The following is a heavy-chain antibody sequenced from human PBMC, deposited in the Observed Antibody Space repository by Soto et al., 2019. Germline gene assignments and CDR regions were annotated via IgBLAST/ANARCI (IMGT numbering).Heavy chain of an antibody. J-gene: IGHJ4*02. D-gene: IGHD4-17*01. Sequence: SETLSLTCTVSGDAIRDSSYYWGWVRQPPGKGLQWIGSFHYSGGTYYNPSLKSRLTISVDTSKNQVSLNLNSVTAADTAVYYCARGNTVTMDDWGQGTLVTVYS. CDR1: GDAIRDSSYY. CDR2: FHYSGGT. CDR3: ARGNTVTMDD. V-gene: IGHV4-39*07.